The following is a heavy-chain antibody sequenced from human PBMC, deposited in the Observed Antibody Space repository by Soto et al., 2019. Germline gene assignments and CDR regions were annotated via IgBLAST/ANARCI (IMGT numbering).Heavy chain of an antibody. CDR1: GYTFTSYY. CDR3: AREGVVTAINYYYYGMDV. D-gene: IGHD2-21*02. V-gene: IGHV1-46*03. J-gene: IGHJ6*02. Sequence: QVQLVQSGAEVKKPGASVKVSCKASGYTFTSYYMHWVRQAPGQGLEWMGIINPSGGSTSYAQKCQGRVTMTRDTSTSTVYMELSSLRSEDTAVYYCAREGVVTAINYYYYGMDVWGQGTTVTVSS. CDR2: INPSGGST.